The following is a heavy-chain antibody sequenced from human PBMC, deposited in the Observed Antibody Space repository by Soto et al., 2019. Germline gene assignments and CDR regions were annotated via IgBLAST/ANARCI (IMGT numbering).Heavy chain of an antibody. V-gene: IGHV1-69*01. Sequence: QVQLVQSGAEVKKPGSSVKVSCKASGGTFSSSAISWVRQAPGQGHEWMVGIITNYGTANYAQKFQGRVTITADEYTSTAYKELSSLRSEDTAVYYCARPSSRSGSYQGDYYYGIDVWGKGPTVTVSS. CDR3: ARPSSRSGSYQGDYYYGIDV. CDR1: GGTFSSSA. J-gene: IGHJ6*04. CDR2: IITNYGTA. D-gene: IGHD1-26*01.